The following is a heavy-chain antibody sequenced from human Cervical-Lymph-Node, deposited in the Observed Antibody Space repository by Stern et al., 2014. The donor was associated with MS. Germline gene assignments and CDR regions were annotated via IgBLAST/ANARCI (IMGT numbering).Heavy chain of an antibody. Sequence: QVQLQESGPGLVKPSQTLSLTCTVSGGSISSGSYYWSWIRQPAGKGLEWIGRIYTSGSTNYNPSLKSRVTISVDTSKNQFSLKLSAVTAADTAVYYCARGDSGSYFPGHYFDYWGQGTLVTVSS. CDR3: ARGDSGSYFPGHYFDY. CDR1: GGSISSGSYY. V-gene: IGHV4-61*02. J-gene: IGHJ4*02. CDR2: IYTSGST. D-gene: IGHD1-26*01.